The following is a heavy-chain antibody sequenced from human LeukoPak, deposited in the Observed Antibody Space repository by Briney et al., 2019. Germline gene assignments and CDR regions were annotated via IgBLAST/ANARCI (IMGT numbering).Heavy chain of an antibody. CDR3: VRDLYYYDSSGYYPPHYGMDV. Sequence: GGSLRLSCAASGFTVSSNYMSWVRQAPGKGLEWVSVIYSGGSTYYADSVKGRFTISRDNSKNTLYLQMNSLRAEDTAVYYCVRDLYYYDSSGYYPPHYGMDVWGQGTTVTVSS. D-gene: IGHD3-22*01. CDR2: IYSGGST. J-gene: IGHJ6*02. V-gene: IGHV3-53*01. CDR1: GFTVSSNY.